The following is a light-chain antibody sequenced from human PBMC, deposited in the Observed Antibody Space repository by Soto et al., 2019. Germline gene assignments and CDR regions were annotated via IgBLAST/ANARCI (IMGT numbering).Light chain of an antibody. Sequence: QHVLTQSSSASASLGSSVKLTCTLSSGHSSYIIAWHQQQPGKAPRYLMKLEGSGSYNKGSGVPDRFSGSSSGADRYLTISNLQIEDESAYYCVIGDSNIRVCGVGTKVTLL. J-gene: IGLJ3*02. CDR2: LEGSGSY. CDR1: SGHSSYI. CDR3: VIGDSNIRV. V-gene: IGLV4-60*02.